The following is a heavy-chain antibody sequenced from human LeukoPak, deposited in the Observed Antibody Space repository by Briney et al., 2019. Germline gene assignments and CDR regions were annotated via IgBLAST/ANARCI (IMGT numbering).Heavy chain of an antibody. CDR2: INDSGST. V-gene: IGHV4-34*01. D-gene: IGHD5-12*01. CDR1: GGAFSNYF. Sequence: SETLSLTCAVSGGAFSNYFWTWIRQPPGKGLEWIAEINDSGSTNSNSSLRSRVAISLDTSKNQFSLKLSSVTAADTSLYYCARHILDSSGSMTDLPFDYWGQGTLVTVSS. J-gene: IGHJ4*02. CDR3: ARHILDSSGSMTDLPFDY.